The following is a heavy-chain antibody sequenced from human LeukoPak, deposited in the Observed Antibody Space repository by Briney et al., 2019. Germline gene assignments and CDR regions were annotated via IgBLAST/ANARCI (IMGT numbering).Heavy chain of an antibody. Sequence: ASETLSLTCAVYGGSFSGYYWSWIRQPPGKGLEWIGEINHSGSTNYNPSLKSRVTISVDTSKNQFSLKVSSVTAADTAVYYCARALGIAVAGTYYGMDVWGQGTTVTVSS. J-gene: IGHJ6*02. D-gene: IGHD6-19*01. V-gene: IGHV4-34*01. CDR2: INHSGST. CDR3: ARALGIAVAGTYYGMDV. CDR1: GGSFSGYY.